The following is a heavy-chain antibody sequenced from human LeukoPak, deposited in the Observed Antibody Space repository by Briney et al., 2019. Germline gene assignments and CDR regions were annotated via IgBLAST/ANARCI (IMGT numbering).Heavy chain of an antibody. CDR3: AKAMVVGASFDY. D-gene: IGHD1-26*01. CDR1: GFTFSSYA. Sequence: GGSLRLSCAASGFTFSSYAMSWVRQAPGKGLEWVPAISGSGGSTYYADSVKGWFTISRDNSKNTLYLQMNSLRAEDTAVYYCAKAMVVGASFDYWGQGTLVTVSS. CDR2: ISGSGGST. J-gene: IGHJ4*02. V-gene: IGHV3-23*01.